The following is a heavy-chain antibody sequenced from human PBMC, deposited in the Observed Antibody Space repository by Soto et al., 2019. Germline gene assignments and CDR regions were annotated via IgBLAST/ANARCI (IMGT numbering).Heavy chain of an antibody. Sequence: GESLKISCAASGFTFSSYSMNWVRQAPGKGLEWVSYISSSSSTIYYADSVKGRFTISRDNSKNTLYLQMHSLRAEDTAVYYCGKDRVPNDSSGYYSILTDSWGQGTVVTVSS. CDR1: GFTFSSYS. V-gene: IGHV3-48*01. D-gene: IGHD3-22*01. CDR2: ISSSSSTI. J-gene: IGHJ4*02. CDR3: GKDRVPNDSSGYYSILTDS.